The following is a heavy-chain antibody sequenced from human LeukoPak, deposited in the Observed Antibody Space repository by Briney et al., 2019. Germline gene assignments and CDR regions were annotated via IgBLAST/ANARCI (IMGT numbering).Heavy chain of an antibody. CDR1: GFTFSNAW. J-gene: IGHJ2*01. V-gene: IGHV3-15*07. CDR3: ATQYSGTLRTHDV. D-gene: IGHD1-26*01. Sequence: GGSLRLSCAASGFTFSNAWMNWVRQAPGKGLEWVGRIKGKTDGGTTDYAAPVKGRFTISRDDSRDTLFLEMNSLKSEDTATYYCATQYSGTLRTHDVWGRGTLVTVSS. CDR2: IKGKTDGGTT.